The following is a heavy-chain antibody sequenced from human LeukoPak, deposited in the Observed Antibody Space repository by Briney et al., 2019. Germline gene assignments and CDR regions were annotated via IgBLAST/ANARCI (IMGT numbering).Heavy chain of an antibody. J-gene: IGHJ6*02. Sequence: GGSLRLSCAASGFTFSSYAMHWVRQAPGKGLEWVAVISYDGSNKYYADSVKGRFTISRDNSKNTLYLQMNSLRAEDTAVYYCLGYCTNGACYTPSYYYYGMDVWGQGTTVTVSS. CDR1: GFTFSSYA. V-gene: IGHV3-30-3*01. D-gene: IGHD2-8*01. CDR2: ISYDGSNK. CDR3: LGYCTNGACYTPSYYYYGMDV.